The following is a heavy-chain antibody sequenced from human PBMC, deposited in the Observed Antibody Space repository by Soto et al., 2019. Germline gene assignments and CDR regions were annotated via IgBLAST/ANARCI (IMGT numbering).Heavy chain of an antibody. CDR2: ISYDGSNK. V-gene: IGHV3-30*14. D-gene: IGHD1-26*01. J-gene: IGHJ4*02. Sequence: QVQLVESGGGVVQPGRSLRLSCAASGFTFSSYAMHWVRQAPGTGLEWVAVISYDGSNKYYADSVKGRFTISRDNSKNTLYLQMNSLGAEDTAVYYCAREEPSGEGADDYWGQGTLVTVSS. CDR1: GFTFSSYA. CDR3: AREEPSGEGADDY.